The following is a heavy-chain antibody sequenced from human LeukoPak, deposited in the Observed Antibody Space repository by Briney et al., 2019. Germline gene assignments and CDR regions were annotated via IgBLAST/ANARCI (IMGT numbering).Heavy chain of an antibody. CDR2: IKQDGSEK. V-gene: IGHV3-7*03. Sequence: GGSLRLSCAASGFTFSSYWMSWVRQAPGKGLEWVANIKQDGSEKYYVDSVKGRFTISRDNAKNSLYLQMNSLRPEDTALYYCARGPYGGYERGWFDPWGQGTLVIVSS. J-gene: IGHJ5*02. D-gene: IGHD5-12*01. CDR3: ARGPYGGYERGWFDP. CDR1: GFTFSSYW.